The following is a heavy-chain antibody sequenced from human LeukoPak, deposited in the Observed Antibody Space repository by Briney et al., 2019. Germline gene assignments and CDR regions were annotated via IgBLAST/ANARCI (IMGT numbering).Heavy chain of an antibody. CDR2: TIPIFGTA. Sequence: SVKVSCKASGGTFSSYAISWVRQAPGQGLKWMGGTIPIFGTANYAQKFQGRVTITADESTSTAYMELSSLRSEDTAVYYCARDRPTDYDILTGRFDPWGQGTLVTVSS. V-gene: IGHV1-69*13. CDR1: GGTFSSYA. CDR3: ARDRPTDYDILTGRFDP. D-gene: IGHD3-9*01. J-gene: IGHJ5*02.